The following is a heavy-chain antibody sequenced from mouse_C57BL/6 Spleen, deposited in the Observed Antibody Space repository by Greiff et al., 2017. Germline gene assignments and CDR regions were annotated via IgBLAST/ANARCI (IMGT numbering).Heavy chain of an antibody. J-gene: IGHJ3*01. CDR2: IYPGDGDT. CDR3: TRGTTVVDSWFAY. V-gene: IGHV1-80*01. Sequence: QVQLQQSGAELVKPGASVKISCKASGYAFSSYWMNWVKQRPGKGLEWIGHIYPGDGDTNYNGKLKGKATLTADKSSSTAYMQLSSLTSEDSAVYCCTRGTTVVDSWFAYWGQGTLVTVSA. CDR1: GYAFSSYW. D-gene: IGHD1-1*01.